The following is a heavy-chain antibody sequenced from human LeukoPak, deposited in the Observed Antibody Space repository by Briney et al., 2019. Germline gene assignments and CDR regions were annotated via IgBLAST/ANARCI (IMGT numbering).Heavy chain of an antibody. CDR2: IYYSGST. Sequence: PTETLSLTCTVSGGSISSYYWSWIRQRPGKGLEWIGYIYYSGSTKYKPSLKSRVTISVDTSKNQFSLKLSSVTAADTAVYYCARGRFLDAFDIWGQGTMVTVSS. J-gene: IGHJ3*02. CDR3: ARGRFLDAFDI. D-gene: IGHD3-3*01. V-gene: IGHV4-59*01. CDR1: GGSISSYY.